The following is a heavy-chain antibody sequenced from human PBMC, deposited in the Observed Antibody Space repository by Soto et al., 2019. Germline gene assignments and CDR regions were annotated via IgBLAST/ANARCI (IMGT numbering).Heavy chain of an antibody. J-gene: IGHJ4*02. CDR1: GYTFSSFD. V-gene: IGHV1-8*01. CDR2: MDPKSGHT. D-gene: IGHD3-3*01. CDR3: SRGSYYDIWSASSVRSSNADS. Sequence: QVQLVQSGAEVKRPGASVKVSCKASGYTFSSFDIIWVRQATGQGLEWMGWMDPKSGHTGYPQKFQGRVTMDRNTSINTAYLELSRLTSDDTAVYFCSRGSYYDIWSASSVRSSNADSWGQGTQVTVSS.